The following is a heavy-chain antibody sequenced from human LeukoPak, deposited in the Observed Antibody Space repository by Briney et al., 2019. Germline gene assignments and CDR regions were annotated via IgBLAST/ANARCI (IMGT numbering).Heavy chain of an antibody. CDR1: GFTFSSYS. V-gene: IGHV3-21*01. J-gene: IGHJ4*02. Sequence: GGSLRLSCAASGFTFSSYSMNWVRQAPGKGLEWVSSISSSSSYIYYADSVKGRFTISRDNAKNSLYLQMCSLTAEDTALYYCARDSAELDYWGQGTLVTVSS. D-gene: IGHD1-26*01. CDR2: ISSSSSYI. CDR3: ARDSAELDY.